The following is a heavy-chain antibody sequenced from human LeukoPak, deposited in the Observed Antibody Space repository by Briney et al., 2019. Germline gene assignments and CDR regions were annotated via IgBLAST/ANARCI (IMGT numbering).Heavy chain of an antibody. D-gene: IGHD3-22*01. CDR2: IYYSGST. V-gene: IGHV4-39*07. CDR3: ARDEAYYYDSSGYFGAFDI. Sequence: SETLSLTCTVSGGSINSNSYYWGWIRQPPGKGLEWIGNIYYSGSTSYNPSLKSRVTISINTSKNQFSLKLNSVTAADTAVYYCARDEAYYYDSSGYFGAFDIWGQGTMVTVSS. CDR1: GGSINSNSYY. J-gene: IGHJ3*02.